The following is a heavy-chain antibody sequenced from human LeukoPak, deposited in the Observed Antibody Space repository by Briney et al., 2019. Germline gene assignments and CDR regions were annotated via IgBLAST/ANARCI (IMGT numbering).Heavy chain of an antibody. J-gene: IGHJ4*02. D-gene: IGHD5-24*01. CDR3: ARGVHRDGYNFRGALFDY. CDR1: GFTFSSYW. Sequence: GGSLRLSCAASGFTFSSYWMSWVRQAPGKGLEWVANIKQDGSEKYYVDSVKGRFTISRDNAKNSLYLQMNSLRAEDTAVYYCARGVHRDGYNFRGALFDYWGQGTLDTVSS. CDR2: IKQDGSEK. V-gene: IGHV3-7*01.